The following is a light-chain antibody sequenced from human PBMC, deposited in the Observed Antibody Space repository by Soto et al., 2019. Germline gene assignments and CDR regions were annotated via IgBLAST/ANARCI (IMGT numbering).Light chain of an antibody. J-gene: IGKJ5*01. CDR1: QSVSSSY. Sequence: EVVLTQSPGTLSLTPGERATLSCRASQSVSSSYLAWYQQKPGQAPRLLIFGASNRATGIPDRFSGSGSGTDFTLTISSLEPEDFAVYYCQQRKNWQVTFGQGTRLEIK. CDR3: QQRKNWQVT. V-gene: IGKV3D-20*02. CDR2: GAS.